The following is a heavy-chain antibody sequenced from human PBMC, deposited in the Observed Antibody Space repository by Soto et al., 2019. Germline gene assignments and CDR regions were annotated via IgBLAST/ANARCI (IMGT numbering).Heavy chain of an antibody. J-gene: IGHJ6*02. CDR3: ARELHGGSYGMDV. CDR1: GLTFINTW. CDR2: ITTAGDT. V-gene: IGHV3-13*01. Sequence: PGGSLRLSCAASGLTFINTWMTWVRQVTGKGLEWVSGITTAGDTYYPGSVKGRFTISREKAKNSLYLQMNSLSAGDTAVYYCARELHGGSYGMDVWGQGTTVTVSS.